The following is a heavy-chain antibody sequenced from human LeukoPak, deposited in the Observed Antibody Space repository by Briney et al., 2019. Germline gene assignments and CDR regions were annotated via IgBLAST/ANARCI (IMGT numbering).Heavy chain of an antibody. D-gene: IGHD3-22*01. J-gene: IGHJ4*02. CDR3: ARDLYYYDSSGYCFDY. V-gene: IGHV4-4*07. Sequence: SETLSPTCTVSGGSISSYYWSWIRQPAGKGLEWIGRIYTSGSTNYNPSLKSRVTMSVDTSKNQFSLKLSSVTAADTAVYYCARDLYYYDSSGYCFDYWGQGTLVTVSS. CDR2: IYTSGST. CDR1: GGSISSYY.